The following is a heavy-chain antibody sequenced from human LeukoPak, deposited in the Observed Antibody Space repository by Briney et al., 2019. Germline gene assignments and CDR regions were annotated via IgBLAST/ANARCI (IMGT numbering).Heavy chain of an antibody. J-gene: IGHJ4*02. CDR1: GGSISSGSYY. Sequence: KSSQTLSLTCTVSGGSISSGSYYWSWIRQPAGKGLEWIGRIYTRGSTNYNPSLKSRVTISVDTSKNQFSLKLSSVTATDTAVYYCAREVGSFDYWGQGTLVTVSS. V-gene: IGHV4-61*02. CDR3: AREVGSFDY. CDR2: IYTRGST. D-gene: IGHD1-26*01.